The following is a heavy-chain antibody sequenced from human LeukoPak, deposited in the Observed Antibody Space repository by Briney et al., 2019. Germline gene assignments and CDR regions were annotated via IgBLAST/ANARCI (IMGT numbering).Heavy chain of an antibody. D-gene: IGHD5-12*01. CDR2: ISYDGSNK. J-gene: IGHJ4*02. Sequence: GGSLRLSCAASGFTFSSYGMHWVRQAPGKGLEWVAVISYDGSNKYYADSVKARFTISRDNSKNTLYLQMNSLRAEDTAVYYCAKDGVATIMGGYFDYWGQGTLVTVSS. CDR3: AKDGVATIMGGYFDY. V-gene: IGHV3-30*18. CDR1: GFTFSSYG.